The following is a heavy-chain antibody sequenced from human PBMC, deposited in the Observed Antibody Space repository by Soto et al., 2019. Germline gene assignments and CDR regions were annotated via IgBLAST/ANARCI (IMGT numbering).Heavy chain of an antibody. CDR3: AHTVLLSAGALDAFDI. CDR2: IYWDDDK. D-gene: IGHD3-10*01. Sequence: SGPTLVKPTQTLTLTCTFSGFSLSTSGVGVGWIRQPPGKALEWLALIYWDDDKRYSPSLKSRLTITKDTSKNQVVLTMTNMDPVDTATYYCAHTVLLSAGALDAFDIWGQGTMVTVSS. CDR1: GFSLSTSGVG. V-gene: IGHV2-5*02. J-gene: IGHJ3*02.